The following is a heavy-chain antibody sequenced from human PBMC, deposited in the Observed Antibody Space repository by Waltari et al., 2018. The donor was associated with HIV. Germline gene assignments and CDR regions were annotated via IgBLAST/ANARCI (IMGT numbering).Heavy chain of an antibody. V-gene: IGHV5-51*01. CDR2: ICPGEPDV. J-gene: IGHJ4*02. CDR1: GYSFTSYW. Sequence: EVQLVQSGPEVKKPGESLTISCKTFGYSFTSYWIGWVRQMPGKGLEWTPLICPGEPDVRTSPSLQGQVTISADKSVSTAYLQWSSLRASDTAMYYCVRCPTLFSGAASYYFDAWGQGTLVTVSS. CDR3: VRCPTLFSGAASYYFDA. D-gene: IGHD3-10*01.